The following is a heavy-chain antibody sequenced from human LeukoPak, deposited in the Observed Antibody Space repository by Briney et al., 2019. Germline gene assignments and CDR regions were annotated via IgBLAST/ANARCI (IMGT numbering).Heavy chain of an antibody. J-gene: IGHJ4*02. CDR2: TYYRSKWYN. D-gene: IGHD4-23*01. CDR1: GDSVSSNSAA. CDR3: ARVSTVVTPGGFDY. Sequence: SQTLSLTCAISGDSVSSNSAAWNWIRQSPSRGLEWLGRTYYRSKWYNDYAVSVKGRITINPGTSKNQFSLQLNSVTPEDTAVYYCARVSTVVTPGGFDYWGQGTLVTVSS. V-gene: IGHV6-1*01.